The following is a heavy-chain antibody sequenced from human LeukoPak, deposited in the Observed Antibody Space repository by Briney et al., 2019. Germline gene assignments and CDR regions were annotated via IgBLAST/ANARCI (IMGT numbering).Heavy chain of an antibody. V-gene: IGHV5-51*01. Sequence: GESLKISCKGSGYSFTSYWIGWVRQMPGKGLEWVGSNYPDESDTRYSPSFEGQVIISVVKSISTAYLQWSSLKASDTATYYCARHGHCTNGVCYSNYYYYMDVWGKGTTVTVSS. J-gene: IGHJ6*03. CDR3: ARHGHCTNGVCYSNYYYYMDV. CDR2: NYPDESDT. D-gene: IGHD2-8*01. CDR1: GYSFTSYW.